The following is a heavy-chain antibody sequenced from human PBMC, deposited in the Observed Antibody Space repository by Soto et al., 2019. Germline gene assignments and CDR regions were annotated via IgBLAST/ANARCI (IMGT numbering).Heavy chain of an antibody. D-gene: IGHD5-12*01. CDR1: GFSFRRHA. CDR3: ARDGVEYSGYDIDH. V-gene: IGHV3-33*01. CDR2: IWYDGSNK. J-gene: IGHJ4*02. Sequence: QVRLVESGGGVVQPGGSLRLSCAVSGFSFRRHAMPWVRQAPGKGLEWVAVIWYDGSNKNYPDSVKGRFTISRDDSKNTLYLQMNSLRPEDTAVYYCARDGVEYSGYDIDHWGQGTLVTVAS.